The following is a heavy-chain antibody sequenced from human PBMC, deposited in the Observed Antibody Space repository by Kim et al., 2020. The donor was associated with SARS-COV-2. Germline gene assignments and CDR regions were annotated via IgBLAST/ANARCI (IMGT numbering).Heavy chain of an antibody. V-gene: IGHV3-23*01. CDR2: ISDSGGST. CDR1: GFTFSSYA. Sequence: GGSLRLSCAASGFTFSSYAMTWVRQAPGKGLEWVSGISDSGGSTHYADSVKGRFTISRDNSKNTLYLQMNSLRADDTAVYYCAKGSLDSNTWRPFDCWGQGTLVTVSS. CDR3: AKGSLDSNTWRPFDC. J-gene: IGHJ4*02. D-gene: IGHD6-13*01.